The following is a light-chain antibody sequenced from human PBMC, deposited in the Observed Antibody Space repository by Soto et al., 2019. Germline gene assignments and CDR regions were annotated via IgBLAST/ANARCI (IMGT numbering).Light chain of an antibody. J-gene: IGKJ4*01. CDR2: DAS. Sequence: EIVLTQSPATLSLSPGERATLSCRASQSVGSYLAWYQQKPGQAPRLFIYDASNRATGIPARFSGSGFGTDFTLTISTLQPEDFAVYYCQQRSDWPLTFGGGTKVDIK. CDR1: QSVGSY. CDR3: QQRSDWPLT. V-gene: IGKV3-11*01.